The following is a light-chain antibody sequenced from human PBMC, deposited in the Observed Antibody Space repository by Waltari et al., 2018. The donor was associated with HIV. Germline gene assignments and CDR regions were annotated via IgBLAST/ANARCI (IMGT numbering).Light chain of an antibody. CDR2: QDS. CDR1: KLGDKY. Sequence: SYELTQPPSVSVSPGQTASITCSGDKLGDKYACWYQQKPGQSPVLVIYQDSKRPSGIPERFSGSRSGITVTLTITGVQAEDEADYYCQSAGSGGTSVVFGGGTKLTVL. J-gene: IGLJ2*01. CDR3: QSAGSGGTSVV. V-gene: IGLV3-1*01.